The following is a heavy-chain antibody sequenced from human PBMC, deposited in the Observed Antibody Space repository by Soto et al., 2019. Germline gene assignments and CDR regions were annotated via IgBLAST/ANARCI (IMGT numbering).Heavy chain of an antibody. D-gene: IGHD2-2*01. CDR2: ISGGGDRT. V-gene: IGHV3-23*01. CDR1: GVTFINYA. CDR3: ARKVLGSTSRPDWWYFDL. Sequence: EVQLLESGGGLVQPGGSLRLSCVGSGVTFINYAMNWVRQTPGKGLEWVSGISGGGDRTFDADSVKGRFTISRDNSKNTVILQMNSLRADDSAVYYCARKVLGSTSRPDWWYFDLWGRGTLVTVSS. J-gene: IGHJ2*01.